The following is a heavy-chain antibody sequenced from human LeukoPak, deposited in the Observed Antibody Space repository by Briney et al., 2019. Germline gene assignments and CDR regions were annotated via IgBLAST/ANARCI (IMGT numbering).Heavy chain of an antibody. V-gene: IGHV1-2*02. CDR1: GYTFTSYD. J-gene: IGHJ3*02. CDR2: MNPNSGGT. Sequence: ASVKVSCKASGYTFTSYDINWVRQATGQGLEWMGWMNPNSGGTNYAQKFQGRVTMTRDTSISTAYMELSRLRSDDTAVYYCARGGSFSGTDAFDIWGQGTMVTVSS. D-gene: IGHD1-26*01. CDR3: ARGGSFSGTDAFDI.